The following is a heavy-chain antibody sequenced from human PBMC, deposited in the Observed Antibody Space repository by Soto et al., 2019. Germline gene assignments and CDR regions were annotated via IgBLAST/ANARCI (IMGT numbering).Heavy chain of an antibody. CDR2: IYYSGST. D-gene: IGHD3-10*01. V-gene: IGHV4-30-4*01. J-gene: IGHJ4*02. CDR3: ASEQCFGESGY. Sequence: SETLSLTCTVSGGSINSGDYYWSWIRQPPGKGLEWIGYIYYSGSTYYNPSLKSRVTISVDTSKNQFSLKLSSVTAADTAVYFCASEQCFGESGYWGQGTLVTVSS. CDR1: GGSINSGDYY.